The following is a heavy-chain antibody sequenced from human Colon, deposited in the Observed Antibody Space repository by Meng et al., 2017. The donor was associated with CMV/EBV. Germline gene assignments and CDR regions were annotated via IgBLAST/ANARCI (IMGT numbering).Heavy chain of an antibody. D-gene: IGHD5-18*01. CDR3: ARDRLTAMVKGGWFDP. CDR2: TYYRSKYYN. V-gene: IGHV6-1*01. Sequence: QVQLQQSGPGLGKASETLSPTGAISGDSVSSNSAAWHWIRQSPSRGLEWLGRTYYRSKYYNDYALSVKSRITINPDTSKNQFSLQLNSVTPEDTAVYYCARDRLTAMVKGGWFDPWGQGTLVNVSS. J-gene: IGHJ5*02. CDR1: GDSVSSNSAA.